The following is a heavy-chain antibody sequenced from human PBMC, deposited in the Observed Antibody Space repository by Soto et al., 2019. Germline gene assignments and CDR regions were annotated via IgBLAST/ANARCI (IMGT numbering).Heavy chain of an antibody. Sequence: GGSLRLSCAASGFTFSGSAMHWVRQASGKGLEWVGRIRSKANSYATAYAASVKGRFTISRDDSKNTAYLQMNSLKTEDTAVYYCTRHHGYSRTHTKIYTYYYYMDVWGKGTTVTVSS. D-gene: IGHD6-13*01. J-gene: IGHJ6*03. CDR1: GFTFSGSA. V-gene: IGHV3-73*01. CDR2: IRSKANSYAT. CDR3: TRHHGYSRTHTKIYTYYYYMDV.